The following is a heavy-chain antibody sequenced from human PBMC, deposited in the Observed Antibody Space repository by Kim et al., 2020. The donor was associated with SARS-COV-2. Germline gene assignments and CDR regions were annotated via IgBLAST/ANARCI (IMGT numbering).Heavy chain of an antibody. V-gene: IGHV3-30*02. J-gene: IGHJ4*02. D-gene: IGHD4-17*01. CDR3: AKDRDYVLDY. Sequence: NKDDADPVKGRVTISRDNSKNTLYLQMNSLRAEDTAVYYCAKDRDYVLDYWGQGTLVTVSS. CDR2: NK.